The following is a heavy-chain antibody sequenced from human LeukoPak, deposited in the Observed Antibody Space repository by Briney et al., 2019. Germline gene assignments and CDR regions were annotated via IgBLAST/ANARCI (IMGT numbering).Heavy chain of an antibody. Sequence: AGGSVRLFCAAYEFTFSNYSMTWVRQAPGTGLECLLSISGLGGTTYYAASVKGRFTTSRDNTTSTLYLQMNSLRVDDTAVYYSAKDVLVTYTSGSPDASYIWGQGTVVTVSS. CDR3: AKDVLVTYTSGSPDASYI. CDR1: EFTFSNYS. V-gene: IGHV3-23*01. J-gene: IGHJ3*02. CDR2: ISGLGGTT. D-gene: IGHD3-10*01.